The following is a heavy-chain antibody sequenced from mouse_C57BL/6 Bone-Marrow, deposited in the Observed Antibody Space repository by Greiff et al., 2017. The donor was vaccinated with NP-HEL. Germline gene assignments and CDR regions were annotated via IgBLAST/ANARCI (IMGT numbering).Heavy chain of an antibody. CDR3: ARGYYYGSSYDYAMDY. V-gene: IGHV1-81*01. Sequence: VQLQQSGAELARPGASVKLSCKASGYTFTSYGISWVKQRTGQGLEWIGEIYPRSGNTYYNEKFKGKATLTADKSSSTAYMELRSLTSEDSAVYFCARGYYYGSSYDYAMDYWGQGTSVTVSS. CDR1: GYTFTSYG. J-gene: IGHJ4*01. CDR2: IYPRSGNT. D-gene: IGHD1-1*01.